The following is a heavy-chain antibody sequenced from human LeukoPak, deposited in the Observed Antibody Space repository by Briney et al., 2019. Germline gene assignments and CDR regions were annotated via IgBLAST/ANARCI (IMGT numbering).Heavy chain of an antibody. J-gene: IGHJ4*02. CDR2: IDYSGST. V-gene: IGHV4-61*01. CDR3: ARRWYHAYCDY. D-gene: IGHD2-15*01. Sequence: SETLSLTCTVSGGSVSSASYYWNWIRQPPGKGLEWIGCIDYSGSTYYNPSLKSRVTVSADTSKNQFSLKLTSVTAADTAVYYCARRWYHAYCDYWGQGSLVTVSS. CDR1: GGSVSSASYY.